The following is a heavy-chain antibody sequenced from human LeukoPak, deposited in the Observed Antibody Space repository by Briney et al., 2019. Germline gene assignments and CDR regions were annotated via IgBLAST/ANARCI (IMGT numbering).Heavy chain of an antibody. CDR2: INHSGST. V-gene: IGHV4-34*01. D-gene: IGHD6-19*01. CDR3: ARGPRPEVPVAAL. Sequence: SETLSLTCAVYGGSFSGYYWSWIRQPPGKGLEEIGEINHSGSTNYNPSLKSRVTISVDTSKNQSSLKLRSVTAADTAMYYCARGPRPEVPVAALWGQGTLVTVSS. CDR1: GGSFSGYY. J-gene: IGHJ4*02.